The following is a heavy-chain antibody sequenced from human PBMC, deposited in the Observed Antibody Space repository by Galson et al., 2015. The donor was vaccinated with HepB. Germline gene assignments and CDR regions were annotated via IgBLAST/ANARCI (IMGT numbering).Heavy chain of an antibody. J-gene: IGHJ1*01. D-gene: IGHD6-19*01. CDR3: ARDRRLPFRSGWYAEYFQH. V-gene: IGHV1-69*13. CDR2: IIPIFGTA. Sequence: SVKVSCKASGGTFSSYAISWVRQAPGQGLKWMGGIIPIFGTANYAQKFQGRVTITADESTSTAYMELSSLRSEDTAVYYCARDRRLPFRSGWYAEYFQHGGQGTLVTVSS. CDR1: GGTFSSYA.